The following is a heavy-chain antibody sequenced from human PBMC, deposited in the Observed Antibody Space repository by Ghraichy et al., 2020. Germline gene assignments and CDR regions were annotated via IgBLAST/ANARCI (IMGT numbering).Heavy chain of an antibody. CDR2: IRGKSNTYAT. CDR1: GFMFSGSA. V-gene: IGHV3-73*01. CDR3: VSIFDYGDYDRDS. Sequence: GGSLRLSCAASGFMFSGSAIHWVRQASGKGLEWLGHIRGKSNTYATAYGESAKGRFTISRDDSKSTAYLQMNSLRPEDTAMYYCVSIFDYGDYDRDSWGQGTLVTVSS. D-gene: IGHD4-17*01. J-gene: IGHJ4*02.